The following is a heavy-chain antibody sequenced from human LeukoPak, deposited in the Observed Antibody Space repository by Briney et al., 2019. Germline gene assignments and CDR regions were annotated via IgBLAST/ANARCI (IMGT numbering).Heavy chain of an antibody. CDR1: GYSIYNYL. V-gene: IGHV5-51*01. D-gene: IGHD2-15*01. CDR3: ARQEYCSGGSCYTWFDP. J-gene: IGHJ5*02. CDR2: IYPADSDI. Sequence: GESLKISCKGSGYSIYNYLIGRVRQMPGKGLEWMGIIYPADSDIRYSPSFQGQVTISADKSISTAYLQWSSLKASDTAMYYCARQEYCSGGSCYTWFDPWGQGTLVTVSS.